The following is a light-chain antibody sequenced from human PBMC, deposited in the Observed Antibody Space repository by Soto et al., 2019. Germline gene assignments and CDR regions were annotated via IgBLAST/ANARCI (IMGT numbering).Light chain of an antibody. CDR1: SNDVGIYNY. CDR3: SSYTTRSTRV. Sequence: QSALTQPASVSGSPGQSIAISCTGSSNDVGIYNYVSWYQQHPGKVPKLIIYEVSNRPSGVSNRFSGSKSGNTASLTISGLQAEDEAHYYRSSYTTRSTRVFGTGTKVTV. J-gene: IGLJ1*01. V-gene: IGLV2-14*01. CDR2: EVS.